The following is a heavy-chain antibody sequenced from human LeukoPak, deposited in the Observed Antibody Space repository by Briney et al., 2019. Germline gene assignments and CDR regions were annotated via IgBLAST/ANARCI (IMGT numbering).Heavy chain of an antibody. V-gene: IGHV3-73*01. CDR2: IRSKANSYAT. J-gene: IGHJ4*02. Sequence: PGGSLRLSCAASGFTYSGSAMHWVRQASGKGREWVGGIRSKANSYATAYASSVKGGFTISRDDSKNTAYLQMNSLKTEDTAVYYCTRLGYWGQGTLVTVSS. CDR3: TRLGY. CDR1: GFTYSGSA.